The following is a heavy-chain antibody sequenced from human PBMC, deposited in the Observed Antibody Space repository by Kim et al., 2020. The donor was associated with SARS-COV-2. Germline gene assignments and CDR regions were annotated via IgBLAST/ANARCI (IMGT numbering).Heavy chain of an antibody. CDR3: AGLWAMVRGVSHFDY. CDR1: GGSISSGGYY. D-gene: IGHD3-10*01. CDR2: IYYSGST. Sequence: SETLSLTCTVSGGSISSGGYYWSWIRQHPGKGLEWIGYIYYSGSTYYNPSLKSRVTISVDTSKNQFSLKLSSVTAADTAVYYCAGLWAMVRGVSHFDYWGQGTLVTVSS. J-gene: IGHJ4*02. V-gene: IGHV4-31*03.